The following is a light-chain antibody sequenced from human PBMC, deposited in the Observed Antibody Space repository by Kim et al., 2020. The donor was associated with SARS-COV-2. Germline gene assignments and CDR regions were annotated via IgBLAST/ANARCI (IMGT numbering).Light chain of an antibody. CDR3: QQFYSTPIFI. V-gene: IGKV4-1*01. J-gene: IGKJ3*01. Sequence: DIVMTQSPDSLAVSLGERATINCKSSQSVLHSSNNKNYLAWYQQKPGQPPKLLIYWASTRESGVPDRFSGSGSGTDFTLTISSLQAEDVAVYYCQQFYSTPIFIFGPGTKVDIK. CDR2: WAS. CDR1: QSVLHSSNNKNY.